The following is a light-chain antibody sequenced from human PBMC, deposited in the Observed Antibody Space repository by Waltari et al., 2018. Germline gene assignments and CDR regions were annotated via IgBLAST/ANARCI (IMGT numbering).Light chain of an antibody. CDR2: SNE. CDR1: NSNIGSNN. V-gene: IGLV1-44*01. Sequence: SVLTQPASVSRTPGQRVTIFCSRRNSNIGSNNVNWYRECPGTAPKLLMYSNEQRLSGVPDRFSGSKSGTSAFLAISGLQFEDEADYYCAAWDDSLNGRLFGGGTKVTVL. J-gene: IGLJ2*01. CDR3: AAWDDSLNGRL.